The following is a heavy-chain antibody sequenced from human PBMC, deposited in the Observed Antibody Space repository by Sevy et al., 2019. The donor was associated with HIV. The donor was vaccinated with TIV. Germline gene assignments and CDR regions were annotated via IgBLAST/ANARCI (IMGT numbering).Heavy chain of an antibody. D-gene: IGHD1-1*01. Sequence: GGSLRLSCAASGFTFSSYAMHWVRQAPGKGLEWVAVISYDGSNKYYADSVKGRFTISRDNSKNTLYLQMNSLRAEDTAVYYCARDPAALRLGGNAANAAFDIWGQGTMVTASS. CDR3: ARDPAALRLGGNAANAAFDI. J-gene: IGHJ3*02. CDR1: GFTFSSYA. V-gene: IGHV3-30-3*01. CDR2: ISYDGSNK.